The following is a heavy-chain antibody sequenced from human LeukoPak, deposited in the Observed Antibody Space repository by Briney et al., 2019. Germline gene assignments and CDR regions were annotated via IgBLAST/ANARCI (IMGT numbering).Heavy chain of an antibody. CDR1: GGSISSSSYY. J-gene: IGHJ4*02. Sequence: PSETLSLTCTVSGGSISSSSYYWGWIRQPPGKGLEWIGSIYYSGSTYYNPSLKSRVTISVDTSKNQFSLKLSSVTAADTAVYYCARDLEYSSSLWGQGTLVTVSS. D-gene: IGHD6-6*01. V-gene: IGHV4-39*07. CDR2: IYYSGST. CDR3: ARDLEYSSSL.